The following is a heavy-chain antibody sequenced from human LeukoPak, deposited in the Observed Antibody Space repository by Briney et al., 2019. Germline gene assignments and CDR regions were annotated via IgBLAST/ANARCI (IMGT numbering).Heavy chain of an antibody. Sequence: ASVKVSCKASGYTFTGYYIHWVRQAPGQGLEWMGWINPNRGGTNYAQKFQGRVTMTRDTSISTAYMELTRLRSDDTVVYYCARDGADWNFDYWGQGTLVTVSS. CDR1: GYTFTGYY. D-gene: IGHD1-1*01. CDR2: INPNRGGT. J-gene: IGHJ4*02. CDR3: ARDGADWNFDY. V-gene: IGHV1-2*02.